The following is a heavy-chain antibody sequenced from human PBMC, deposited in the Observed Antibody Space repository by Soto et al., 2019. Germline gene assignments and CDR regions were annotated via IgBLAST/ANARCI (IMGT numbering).Heavy chain of an antibody. CDR1: GFTFSSYW. J-gene: IGHJ2*01. Sequence: EVQLVESGGGLVQPGGSLRLSCAASGFTFSSYWIHWVRQAPGKGLVWVSRIKYDGSTANYADSVKGRFTITRDSAKDTVYLQMNSLRGEDTAAYYCARGAYGAWYFDSWGRGTLVTVSS. CDR3: ARGAYGAWYFDS. V-gene: IGHV3-74*01. D-gene: IGHD2-21*01. CDR2: IKYDGSTA.